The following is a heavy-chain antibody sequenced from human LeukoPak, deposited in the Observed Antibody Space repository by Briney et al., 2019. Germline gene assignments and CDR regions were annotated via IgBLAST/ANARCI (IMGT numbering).Heavy chain of an antibody. CDR2: ISNSGRST. Sequence: GESLRLSCAVSGFTFSSYGMNWVRQAPGKGLEWVSYISNSGRSTYYADSVRGRFIISRDTAKNSLYLQMNSLRAEDTAVYYCARGGESGSYHDYWGQGTLVTVSS. J-gene: IGHJ4*02. CDR3: ARGGESGSYHDY. D-gene: IGHD1-26*01. V-gene: IGHV3-48*03. CDR1: GFTFSSYG.